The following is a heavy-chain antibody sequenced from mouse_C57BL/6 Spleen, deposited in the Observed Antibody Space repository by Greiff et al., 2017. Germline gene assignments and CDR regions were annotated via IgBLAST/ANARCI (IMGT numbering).Heavy chain of an antibody. CDR1: GFSLTSYG. CDR3: AKNGLWDYDGGPLYAMDY. D-gene: IGHD2-4*01. CDR2: LWRGGIT. Sequence: QVQLKESGPGLVQPSQSLSITCTVSGFSLTSYGVHWVRQSPGKGLEWLGVLWRGGITDYNAAFMSRLSITKDNSKSHVFFKMNSLQADDTAIYYCAKNGLWDYDGGPLYAMDYWGQGTSVTVSS. V-gene: IGHV2-5*01. J-gene: IGHJ4*01.